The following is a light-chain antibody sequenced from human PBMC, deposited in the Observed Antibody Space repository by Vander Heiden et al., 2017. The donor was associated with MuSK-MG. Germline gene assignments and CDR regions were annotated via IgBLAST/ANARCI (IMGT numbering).Light chain of an antibody. CDR2: ATS. V-gene: IGKV1-9*01. CDR3: QLLNSYPLT. CDR1: QGISSH. Sequence: DIQLTQSPSFLPASVVHRVTIPCRASQGISSHVAWYQQKPGKAPKLLIYATSSLEDGVPSRFSGSGSGTYFTLTSSSVQPEDFVTYSCQLLNSYPLTFGQGTKLEI. J-gene: IGKJ2*01.